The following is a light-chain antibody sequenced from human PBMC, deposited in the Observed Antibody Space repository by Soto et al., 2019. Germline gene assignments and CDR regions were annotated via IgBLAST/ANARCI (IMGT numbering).Light chain of an antibody. CDR1: SGHSSYA. V-gene: IGLV4-69*01. Sequence: QAVVTQSPSASASLGASVKLTCTLSSGHSSYAIAWHQQQPEKGPRYLMRVNSDGSHNKGDGIPDRFSGSSSGAERYLTISSLQSEDEADYYCQTWATGTVVFGGGTQPTVL. CDR3: QTWATGTVV. J-gene: IGLJ2*01. CDR2: VNSDGSH.